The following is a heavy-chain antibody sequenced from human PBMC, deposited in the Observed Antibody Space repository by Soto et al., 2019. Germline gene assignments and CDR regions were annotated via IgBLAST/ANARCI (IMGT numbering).Heavy chain of an antibody. D-gene: IGHD3-22*01. CDR1: GFTFSSYA. Sequence: GGSLRLSCAASGFTFSSYAMSWVRQAPGKGLEWVSAISGSGGSTYYADSVKGRFTISRDNSKNTLYLQMNSLRAEDTAVYYCAKALGGYYYDSSGYYPGDYWGQGTLVTVSS. CDR3: AKALGGYYYDSSGYYPGDY. CDR2: ISGSGGST. V-gene: IGHV3-23*01. J-gene: IGHJ4*02.